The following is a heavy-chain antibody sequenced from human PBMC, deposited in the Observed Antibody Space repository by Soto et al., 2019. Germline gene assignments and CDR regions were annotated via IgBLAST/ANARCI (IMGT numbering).Heavy chain of an antibody. J-gene: IGHJ5*02. CDR1: GGTFSSYT. CDR3: ARDLSSGWYWFDP. D-gene: IGHD6-19*01. Sequence: QVQLVQSGAEVKKPGSSVKVSCKASGGTFSSYTISWVRQAPGQGLEWMGRIIPILGIANYAQKFQGRVTITADKSTSTAYMELSSLRSEDTAVYYCARDLSSGWYWFDPWGQGTLVTVSS. CDR2: IIPILGIA. V-gene: IGHV1-69*08.